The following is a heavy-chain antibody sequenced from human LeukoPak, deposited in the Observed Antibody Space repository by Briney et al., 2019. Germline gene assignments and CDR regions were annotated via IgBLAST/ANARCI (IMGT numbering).Heavy chain of an antibody. CDR1: GFSFSSSA. CDR2: ISYDGSNK. Sequence: GGSLRLSCAASGFSFSSSAMHWVRQAPGKGLECVTFISYDGSNKYYVDSVRGRFTISRDNSKNTLYLQMNFLRAEDTAVYYCARGKATMIVVVPDAFDIWGQGTMVTVSS. J-gene: IGHJ3*02. D-gene: IGHD3-22*01. V-gene: IGHV3-30-3*01. CDR3: ARGKATMIVVVPDAFDI.